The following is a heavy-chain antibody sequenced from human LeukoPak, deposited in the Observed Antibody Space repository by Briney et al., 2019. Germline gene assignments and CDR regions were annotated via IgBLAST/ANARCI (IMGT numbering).Heavy chain of an antibody. J-gene: IGHJ5*02. D-gene: IGHD6-19*01. CDR2: IWYDGSNK. CDR3: ARDTKEAVDWFDP. V-gene: IGHV3-33*01. Sequence: GGSLRLSCAASGFTFSSYGMHWVRQAPGKGLEWVAVIWYDGSNKYYADSVKGRFTISRDNSKNTLYLQMNSLRAEDTAVYYCARDTKEAVDWFDPRGQGTLVTVSS. CDR1: GFTFSSYG.